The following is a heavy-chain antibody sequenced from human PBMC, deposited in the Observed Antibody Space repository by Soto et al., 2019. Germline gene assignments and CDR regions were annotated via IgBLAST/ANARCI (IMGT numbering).Heavy chain of an antibody. V-gene: IGHV4-59*08. J-gene: IGHJ5*02. CDR1: GCSISGYY. CDR3: ARLVGYDFWSGYQYNWFDP. Sequence: TSETLSLTCTVSGCSISGYYWSWIRQPPGKGLEWIGYIYYSGSTNYNPSLKSRVTISVDTSKNQFSLKLSSVTAADTAVYYCARLVGYDFWSGYQYNWFDPWGQGTLVTVSS. D-gene: IGHD3-3*01. CDR2: IYYSGST.